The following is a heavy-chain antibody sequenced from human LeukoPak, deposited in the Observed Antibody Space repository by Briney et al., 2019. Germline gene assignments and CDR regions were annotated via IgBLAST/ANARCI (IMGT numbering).Heavy chain of an antibody. CDR2: IKQDGSEH. V-gene: IGHV3-7*01. D-gene: IGHD6-6*01. CDR1: GFSFSSYW. CDR3: ARDRIAARAHDAFDI. Sequence: GGSLRLSCATAGFSFSSYWMSWVRQAPGKGLEWVANIKQDGSEHYYVDSVKGRFTISRDNAKNSLYLQMSGLRAEDTAVYYCARDRIAARAHDAFDIWGQGTMVTVSS. J-gene: IGHJ3*02.